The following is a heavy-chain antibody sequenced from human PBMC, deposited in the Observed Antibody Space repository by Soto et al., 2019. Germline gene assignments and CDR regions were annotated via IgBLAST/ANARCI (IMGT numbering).Heavy chain of an antibody. V-gene: IGHV1-2*06. CDR3: AREGGDIVQMVYALPWY. CDR1: GYTFTDYY. J-gene: IGHJ4*02. Sequence: EASVKVSCKASGYTFTDYYMHWVRQAPGQGLEWMGRINPNSGATSYAQRFQGRVTMTRDTSISTAYMELSRLTSDDTAVYYCAREGGDIVQMVYALPWYWGQGTLVTVSS. CDR2: INPNSGAT. D-gene: IGHD2-8*01.